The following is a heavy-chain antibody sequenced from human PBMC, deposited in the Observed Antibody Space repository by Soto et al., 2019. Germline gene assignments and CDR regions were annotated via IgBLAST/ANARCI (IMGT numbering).Heavy chain of an antibody. V-gene: IGHV3-30-3*01. CDR3: AEGDNPYYDTSQLDY. CDR1: GFTFSSYA. Sequence: QVQLVESGGGVVQPGRSLRLSCAASGFTFSSYAMHWVRQAPGKGLEWVAVISYDGSNKYYADSVKGRFTISRDNSKNTLYLQMNSLRAEDTAVYYCAEGDNPYYDTSQLDYWGQGTLVTVSS. D-gene: IGHD3-22*01. CDR2: ISYDGSNK. J-gene: IGHJ4*02.